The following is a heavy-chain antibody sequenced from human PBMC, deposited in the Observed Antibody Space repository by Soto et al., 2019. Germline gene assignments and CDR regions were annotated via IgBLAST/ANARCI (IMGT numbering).Heavy chain of an antibody. CDR3: ESDPFHVLFFNAPTLYGMDV. V-gene: IGHV1-18*01. D-gene: IGHD3-3*01. Sequence: ASVKVGCKASGYTFARYDISWVRQAPGQGLEWMGRIRTYNGNTNYPQSLQGRINMNKDTTTTTAYMEMRSQRTDDTGVSYCESDPFHVLFFNAPTLYGMDVLAQRTTVPVSS. J-gene: IGHJ6*02. CDR1: GYTFARYD. CDR2: IRTYNGNT.